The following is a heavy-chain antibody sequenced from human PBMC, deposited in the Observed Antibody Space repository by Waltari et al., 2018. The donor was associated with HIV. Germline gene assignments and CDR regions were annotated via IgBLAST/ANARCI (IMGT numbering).Heavy chain of an antibody. CDR3: SRDTFGEYDY. D-gene: IGHD3-10*01. Sequence: EVQLVQSGGGLIKPGGSLRPPCAASGSSVSSYWMHWVRQTPGKGLVWVSRINIDGSRIDYADSVRGRFTISRDSAKNTLSLQMNSLTEEDTAVYYCSRDTFGEYDYWGQGTLVTVSS. CDR2: INIDGSRI. J-gene: IGHJ4*02. CDR1: GSSVSSYW. V-gene: IGHV3-74*01.